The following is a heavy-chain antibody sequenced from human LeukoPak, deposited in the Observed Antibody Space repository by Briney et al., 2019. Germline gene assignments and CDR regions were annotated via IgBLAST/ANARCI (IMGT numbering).Heavy chain of an antibody. CDR1: GGSISSYY. D-gene: IGHD3-22*01. Sequence: SETLSLTCTVSGGSISSYYWSWIRQPAGKGLEWIGRIYTSGSTNYNPSLKSRVTMSVDTSKNQFSLKLSSVTAADTAVYYCARGTYYYDSSGYYYVEYWGQGTLVTVSS. CDR2: IYTSGST. V-gene: IGHV4-4*07. CDR3: ARGTYYYDSSGYYYVEY. J-gene: IGHJ4*02.